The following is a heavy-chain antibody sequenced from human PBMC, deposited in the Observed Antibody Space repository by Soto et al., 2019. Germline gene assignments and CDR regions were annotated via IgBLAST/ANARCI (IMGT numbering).Heavy chain of an antibody. CDR1: GGSFRNYY. V-gene: IGHV3-23*01. Sequence: ETLTLTCGVYGGSFRNYYWIWVRQPPGKGLEWVSGISGRDNSTYYADSVKGRFTISRDNSKNTLYLQMGSLRADDTAVYYCAPMGVWGQGTTVTVSS. CDR3: APMGV. J-gene: IGHJ6*02. CDR2: ISGRDNST.